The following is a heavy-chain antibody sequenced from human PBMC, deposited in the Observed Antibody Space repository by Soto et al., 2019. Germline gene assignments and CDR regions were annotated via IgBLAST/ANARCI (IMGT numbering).Heavy chain of an antibody. CDR3: GRGVYGDYVFDY. CDR2: IYHTGST. CDR1: SGSISSSSW. Sequence: SETLSLTCAVSSGSISSSSWWTWVRQPPGKGLEWIGKIYHTGSTSYNPSLKSRVTISVDKSKNQFSLKMSSVTAADTAVYYCGRGVYGDYVFDYWGQGTLVTVSS. V-gene: IGHV4-4*02. J-gene: IGHJ4*02. D-gene: IGHD4-17*01.